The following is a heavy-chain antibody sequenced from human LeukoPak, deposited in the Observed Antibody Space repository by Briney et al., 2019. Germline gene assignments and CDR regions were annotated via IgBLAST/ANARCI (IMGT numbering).Heavy chain of an antibody. V-gene: IGHV3-30*03. CDR2: ISYDGNTN. CDR3: ARDPGAAAGAIFDY. Sequence: GGFLRLSCTASGFTFSTYDIHWVRQAPGKGLEWVAVISYDGNTNFYIDSVKGRFTISRDNSKNTVYLQMNSLRAEDTAVYYCARDPGAAAGAIFDYWGQGTLVTVSS. CDR1: GFTFSTYD. D-gene: IGHD6-13*01. J-gene: IGHJ4*02.